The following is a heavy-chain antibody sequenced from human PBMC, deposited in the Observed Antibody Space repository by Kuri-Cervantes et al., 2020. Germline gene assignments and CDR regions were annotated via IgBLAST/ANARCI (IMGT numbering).Heavy chain of an antibody. CDR2: ISWNSGSI. CDR1: GFTFDDYA. Sequence: GGSLRLSCAASGFTFDDYAMHWVRQAPGKGLEWVSGISWNSGSIGYADSVKGRFTISRDNAKNSLYLQMNSLRAEDTAVYYCALGGQSNGYVGDWGRGTLVTVSS. J-gene: IGHJ4*02. V-gene: IGHV3-9*01. D-gene: IGHD3-22*01. CDR3: ALGGQSNGYVGD.